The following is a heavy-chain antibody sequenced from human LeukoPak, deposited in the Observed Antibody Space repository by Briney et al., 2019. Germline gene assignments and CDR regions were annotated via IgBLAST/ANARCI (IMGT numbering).Heavy chain of an antibody. V-gene: IGHV3-30*18. Sequence: AGGSLRLSCAASGFTFSSYGMHWVRQAPGKGLEWVAVISYDGSNKYYADSVKGRFTISRDNSKNTLYLQMNSLRAEDTAVYYCAKGTGGYFDWSQGVFDIWGQGTMVTVSS. CDR3: AKGTGGYFDWSQGVFDI. D-gene: IGHD3-9*01. CDR1: GFTFSSYG. J-gene: IGHJ3*02. CDR2: ISYDGSNK.